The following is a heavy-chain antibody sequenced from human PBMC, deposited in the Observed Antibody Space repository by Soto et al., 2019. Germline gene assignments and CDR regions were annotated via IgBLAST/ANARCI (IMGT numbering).Heavy chain of an antibody. J-gene: IGHJ5*02. CDR1: GGAFSSYA. V-gene: IGHV1-69*10. CDR2: IVPILRRA. Sequence: VKVSCQPSGGAFSSYAISWVRQAPGQGLEWMGGIVPILRRADYAQKFQGRVTVTADEAASTAYMELTSLRSEDTAVYYCARGVPAGLGAVYNWFDPWGQGTLVTVSS. D-gene: IGHD2-2*01. CDR3: ARGVPAGLGAVYNWFDP.